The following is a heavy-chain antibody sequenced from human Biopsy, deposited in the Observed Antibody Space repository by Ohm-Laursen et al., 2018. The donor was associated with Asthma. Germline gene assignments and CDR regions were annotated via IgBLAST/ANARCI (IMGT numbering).Heavy chain of an antibody. CDR1: GFSLSTSGGG. J-gene: IGHJ4*02. Sequence: PTQTLTLTCTFSGFSLSTSGGGVGWIRQPPGKALEWLGNIYWDDDKRYSPSLQSRLTITRDIPKDQVVLTMTNMGPVDAGTYYCVHTLVGLKAFDFWGQGTLVTVSS. V-gene: IGHV2-5*02. CDR2: IYWDDDK. CDR3: VHTLVGLKAFDF. D-gene: IGHD1-26*01.